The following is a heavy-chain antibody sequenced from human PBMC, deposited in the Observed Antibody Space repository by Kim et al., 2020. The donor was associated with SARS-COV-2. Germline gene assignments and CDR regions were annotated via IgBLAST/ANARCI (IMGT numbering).Heavy chain of an antibody. J-gene: IGHJ4*02. V-gene: IGHV3-23*01. CDR3: AKAGMVRGVTTRAY. CDR2: ISGSGGST. CDR1: GFTFSSYA. D-gene: IGHD3-10*01. Sequence: GGSLRLSCAASGFTFSSYAMSWVRQAPGKGLEWVSAISGSGGSTYYADSVKGRFTISRDNSKNTLYLQMNSRRAEDTAVYYCAKAGMVRGVTTRAYWGQGTLVPVSS.